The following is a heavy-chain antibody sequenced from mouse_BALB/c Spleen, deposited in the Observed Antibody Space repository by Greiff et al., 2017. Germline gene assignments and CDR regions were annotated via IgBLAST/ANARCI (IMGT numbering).Heavy chain of an antibody. D-gene: IGHD1-1*01. CDR1: GFSIKDTY. J-gene: IGHJ4*01. Sequence: EVHLVESGAGLVKPGASVKLSCTASGFSIKDTYMHWVKQRPEQGLEWIGRIDPANGNTKYDPKFQGKAIITEDTSSNTSYLQLSSLTSEDTAVYYCARSRSTVVAYYYPMDYWGQGTSVTVSA. CDR2: IDPANGNT. V-gene: IGHV14-3*02. CDR3: ARSRSTVVAYYYPMDY.